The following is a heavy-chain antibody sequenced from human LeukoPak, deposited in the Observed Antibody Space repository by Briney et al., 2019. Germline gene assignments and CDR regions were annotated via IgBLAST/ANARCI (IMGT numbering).Heavy chain of an antibody. CDR3: ARGHRIAARHFDY. CDR1: GYTFTCYY. V-gene: IGHV1-2*02. D-gene: IGHD6-13*01. CDR2: INPNSGGT. J-gene: IGHJ4*02. Sequence: GASVKVSCKASGYTFTCYYMHWVRQAPGQGLEWMGWINPNSGGTNYAQKFQGRVTMTRDTSISTAYMELSRLRSDDTAVYYCARGHRIAARHFDYWGQGTLVTVSS.